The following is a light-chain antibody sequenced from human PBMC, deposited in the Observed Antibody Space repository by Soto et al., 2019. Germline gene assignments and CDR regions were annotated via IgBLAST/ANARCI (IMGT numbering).Light chain of an antibody. CDR2: GAS. J-gene: IGKJ1*01. Sequence: EIVMTQSTVTLSMSPGERATLSCRAGESVSSNLAWYQQKPGQAPRLLIYGASTRATGVPARFTGSGSGTEFTLTISSLQFDDSAVYYCQQYNNWWTFGQGTKVDIK. CDR1: ESVSSN. CDR3: QQYNNWWT. V-gene: IGKV3-15*01.